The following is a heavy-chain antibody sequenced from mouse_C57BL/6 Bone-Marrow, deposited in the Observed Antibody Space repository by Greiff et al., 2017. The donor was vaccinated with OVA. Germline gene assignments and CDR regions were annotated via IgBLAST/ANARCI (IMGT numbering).Heavy chain of an antibody. CDR1: GFTFSDYG. CDR3: ARPLYYGSSYAFAY. Sequence: DVKLVESGGGLVQPGGSLKLSCAASGFTFSDYGMAWVRQAPRKGPEWVAFISNLAYSIYYADTVTGRFTISRENAKNTLYLEMSSRRSEDTAMYYCARPLYYGSSYAFAYWGQGTLVTVSA. D-gene: IGHD1-1*01. J-gene: IGHJ3*01. V-gene: IGHV5-15*01. CDR2: ISNLAYSI.